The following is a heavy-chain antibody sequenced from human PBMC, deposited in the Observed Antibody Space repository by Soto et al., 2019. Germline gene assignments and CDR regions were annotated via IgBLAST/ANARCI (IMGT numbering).Heavy chain of an antibody. CDR1: GFTFSTDS. Sequence: EVQLVESGGGLVQPGGSLRLSCVASGFTFSTDSMNWVRQAPGKGLEWVAHISTSGATRYYADSVKGRFTISRDNAKTSLYLQLDSLRNEDTAVYYCARCFGSGFDYWGQGTLVTVSS. V-gene: IGHV3-48*02. CDR3: ARCFGSGFDY. J-gene: IGHJ4*02. CDR2: ISTSGATR. D-gene: IGHD6-19*01.